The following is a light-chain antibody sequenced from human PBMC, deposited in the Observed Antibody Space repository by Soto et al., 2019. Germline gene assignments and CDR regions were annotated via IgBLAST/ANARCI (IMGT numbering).Light chain of an antibody. J-gene: IGKJ3*01. CDR2: GAS. CDR1: PSVSSSY. V-gene: IGKV3-20*01. CDR3: QQYGSSPFA. Sequence: ELVLTQSPGTLSLSPGERATLACRASPSVSSSYLAWYQQKPGQAPRLLIYGASSRATGIPDRFSGSGSGKYFTLTISRLEPEDFALYYYQQYGSSPFAFGPGTKVDIK.